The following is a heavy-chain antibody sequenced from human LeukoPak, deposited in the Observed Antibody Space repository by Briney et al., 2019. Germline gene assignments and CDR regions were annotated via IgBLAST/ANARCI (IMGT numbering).Heavy chain of an antibody. CDR2: IWYDESNK. CDR3: ARVPSAYDPFDY. Sequence: GGSLRLSCVVSGFTFSSHGIHWVRQAPGKGLEWVATIWYDESNKNHADSVKGRFTIFKDNSKNTLYLDMNSLRAEDTGIYYCARVPSAYDPFDYWGQGTLVTVSS. V-gene: IGHV3-33*01. D-gene: IGHD5-12*01. J-gene: IGHJ4*02. CDR1: GFTFSSHG.